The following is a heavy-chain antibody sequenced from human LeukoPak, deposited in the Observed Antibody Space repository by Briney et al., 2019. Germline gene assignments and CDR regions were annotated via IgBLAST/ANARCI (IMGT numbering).Heavy chain of an antibody. Sequence: PGGSLRLSCAASGFTVGSNYMSWVRQAPGKGLEWVSVIYSGGSTYYADSVKGRFTISRDNSKNTLYLQMNSLRAEDTAVYYCASTLAVAGDYYFDYWGQGTLVTVSS. J-gene: IGHJ4*02. CDR3: ASTLAVAGDYYFDY. D-gene: IGHD6-19*01. V-gene: IGHV3-66*01. CDR2: IYSGGST. CDR1: GFTVGSNY.